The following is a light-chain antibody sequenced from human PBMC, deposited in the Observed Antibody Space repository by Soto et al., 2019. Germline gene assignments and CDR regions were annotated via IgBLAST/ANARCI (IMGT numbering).Light chain of an antibody. J-gene: IGKJ5*01. V-gene: IGKV3-11*01. Sequence: EIVLTQSPATLSLSPGERATLSCRASQTVSTDLAWYQQKPGRAPRLLISDASFRATGIPARFSGSGSGTDLTLTISSLEPEDFAVYYCQQRSNWPITFGQGTRLEIK. CDR3: QQRSNWPIT. CDR2: DAS. CDR1: QTVSTD.